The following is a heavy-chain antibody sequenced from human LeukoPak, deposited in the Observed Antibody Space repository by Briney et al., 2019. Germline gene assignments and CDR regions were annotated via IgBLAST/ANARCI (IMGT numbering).Heavy chain of an antibody. J-gene: IGHJ4*02. CDR3: TRGRSAVPGTGTWGWYLDY. CDR2: IYPGDSDT. V-gene: IGHV5-51*01. CDR1: GYSFTNYW. D-gene: IGHD6-19*01. Sequence: KLGESLKISRKGSGYSFTNYWIGWVRQMPGKGLEWMGIIYPGDSDTKYSPSFQGQVTISADKSITTAYLQWSSLKASDTAMYYCTRGRSAVPGTGTWGWYLDYWGQGTLVTVSP.